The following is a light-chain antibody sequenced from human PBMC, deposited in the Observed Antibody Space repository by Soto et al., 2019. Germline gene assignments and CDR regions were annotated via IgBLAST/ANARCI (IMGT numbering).Light chain of an antibody. V-gene: IGLV2-14*01. J-gene: IGLJ1*01. CDR1: SSDVGGYNH. CDR3: TSFTSSSTPYV. Sequence: QAVVTQPASVSGSPGQSITISCTGTSSDVGGYNHVSWYQQHPGKAPKLMIYEVSNRPSGVSNRFSGSKSGNTASLTISGLQPEDEADYYCTSFTSSSTPYVFGTGTQLTVL. CDR2: EVS.